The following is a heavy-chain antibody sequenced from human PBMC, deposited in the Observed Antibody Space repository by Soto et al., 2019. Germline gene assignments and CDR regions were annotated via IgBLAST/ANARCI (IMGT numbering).Heavy chain of an antibody. Sequence: ASVKVSCKASGYTFTSYGISWVRQAPGQGLEWMGWISAYNGNTNYAQKLQGRVTMTTDTSTSTAYMELRSLRSDDTAVYYCARGVVVPEVLKIYYYYYMDVWGKGTTVTVSS. CDR3: ARGVVVPEVLKIYYYYYMDV. CDR1: GYTFTSYG. CDR2: ISAYNGNT. J-gene: IGHJ6*03. D-gene: IGHD2-2*01. V-gene: IGHV1-18*01.